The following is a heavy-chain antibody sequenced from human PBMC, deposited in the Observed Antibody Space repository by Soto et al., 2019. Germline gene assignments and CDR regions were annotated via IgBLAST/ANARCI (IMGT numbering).Heavy chain of an antibody. V-gene: IGHV3-15*01. Sequence: GGSLRLSCAASGFTFTNAWMSWVRQAPGKGLEWVGRIKSMTDGGTTDYAAPVKGRFTISRDDSIHTLYLQMNGPKIEDTAVYYCTTDRRAWGQGTLVTVSS. CDR1: GFTFTNAW. CDR3: TTDRRA. J-gene: IGHJ5*02. CDR2: IKSMTDGGTT.